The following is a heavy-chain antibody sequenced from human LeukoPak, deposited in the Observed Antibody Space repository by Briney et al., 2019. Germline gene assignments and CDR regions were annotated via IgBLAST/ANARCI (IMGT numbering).Heavy chain of an antibody. Sequence: GGSLRLSCAASGFTFSSYAMSWVRQAPGKGLEWVSSISSRSSYIYSADSVKGRFTISRDNAKNSLYLQMNNLRAEDTAVYFCARDALRYSGSFDDFDYWGQGTLVTVSS. D-gene: IGHD6-6*01. CDR3: ARDALRYSGSFDDFDY. J-gene: IGHJ4*02. CDR1: GFTFSSYA. CDR2: ISSRSSYI. V-gene: IGHV3-21*01.